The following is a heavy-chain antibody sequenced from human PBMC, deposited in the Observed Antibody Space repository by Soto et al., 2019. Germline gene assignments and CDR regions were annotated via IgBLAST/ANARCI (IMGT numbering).Heavy chain of an antibody. Sequence: EVQLLESGGGLVQPGGSLRLSCAASGFTFSSYAMSWVRQAPGKGLEWVSAISGSGGSTYYADSVKGRFTISRDNSKNTLYLQMNSQRAEDTAVYYCAKDRITIFGVAEGGMDVWGEGTTVTVSS. CDR2: ISGSGGST. D-gene: IGHD3-3*01. V-gene: IGHV3-23*01. CDR1: GFTFSSYA. CDR3: AKDRITIFGVAEGGMDV. J-gene: IGHJ6*04.